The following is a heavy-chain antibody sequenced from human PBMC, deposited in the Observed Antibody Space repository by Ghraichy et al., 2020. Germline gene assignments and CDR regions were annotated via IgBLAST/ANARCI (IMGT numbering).Heavy chain of an antibody. CDR2: IYSGGST. V-gene: IGHV3-66*01. Sequence: LSLTCAASGFTVSSNYMSWVRQAPGKGLEWVSVIYSGGSTYYADSVKGRFTISRDNSKNTLYLQMNSLRAEDTAVYYCARDILPDYGGNSGAFDIWGQGTMVTVSS. CDR3: ARDILPDYGGNSGAFDI. CDR1: GFTVSSNY. J-gene: IGHJ3*02. D-gene: IGHD4-23*01.